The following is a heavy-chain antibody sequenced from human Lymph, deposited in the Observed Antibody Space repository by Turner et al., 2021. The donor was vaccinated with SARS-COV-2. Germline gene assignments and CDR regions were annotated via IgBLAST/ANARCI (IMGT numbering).Heavy chain of an antibody. CDR1: GFTFSTYA. J-gene: IGHJ1*01. CDR2: ITYDGSNK. Sequence: QVQLVSSGGGVVQPGRSLRLSCAVSGFTFSTYAMPWVRQAPGKGLEWGAVITYDGSNKYYADSVKGRLTISRDNSKNTLYLQMNSLRVEDTAVYYCARDLVGASSGARFKHWGQGTLVTVSS. CDR3: ARDLVGASSGARFKH. D-gene: IGHD1-26*01. V-gene: IGHV3-30-3*01.